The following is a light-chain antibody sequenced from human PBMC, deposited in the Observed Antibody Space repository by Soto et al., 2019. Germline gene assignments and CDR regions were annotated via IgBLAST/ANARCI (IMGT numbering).Light chain of an antibody. CDR2: GNS. V-gene: IGLV1-40*01. CDR1: SSNIGAGYD. Sequence: QLVLTQPPSVSGAPGQRVTISCTGSSSNIGAGYDVHWYQQLPGTAPKLLIYGNSNRPSGVPDRFSGSKSGTSASLAITGLQAEDEADHYCQSYDSSLSGSNVVFGGGTQLTVL. J-gene: IGLJ2*01. CDR3: QSYDSSLSGSNVV.